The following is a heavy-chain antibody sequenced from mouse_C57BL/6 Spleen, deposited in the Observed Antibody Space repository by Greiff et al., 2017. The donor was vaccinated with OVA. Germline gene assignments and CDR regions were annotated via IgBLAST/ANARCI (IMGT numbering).Heavy chain of an antibody. D-gene: IGHD1-1*01. V-gene: IGHV5-6*01. CDR2: ISSGGSYT. CDR3: ARHWDITTVVGYFDV. CDR1: GFTFSSYG. Sequence: EVQLVESGGDLVKPGGSLKLSCAASGFTFSSYGMSWVRQTPDKRLEWVATISSGGSYTYYPDSVKGRFTISRANAKNTLYQQMSSLKSEDTAMYYCARHWDITTVVGYFDVWGTGTTVTVSS. J-gene: IGHJ1*03.